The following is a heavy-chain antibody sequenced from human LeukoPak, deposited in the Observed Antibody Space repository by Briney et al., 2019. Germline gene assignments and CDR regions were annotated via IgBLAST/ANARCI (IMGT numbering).Heavy chain of an antibody. J-gene: IGHJ4*02. CDR1: RATFSSYS. V-gene: IGHV4-59*13. D-gene: IGHD3-16*01. Sequence: SETLSLTCTASRATFSSYSWSWVRQPPGGGLEWIGYISNSGSPSYNPPFKSRAASSADTSKNHLSLNLNSVTPADTAVSFCARGGAGPLRVWGQGTLVTVSS. CDR3: ARGGAGPLRV. CDR2: ISNSGSP.